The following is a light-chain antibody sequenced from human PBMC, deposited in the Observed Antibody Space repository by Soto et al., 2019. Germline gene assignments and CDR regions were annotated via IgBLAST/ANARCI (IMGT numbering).Light chain of an antibody. Sequence: QSALTQPACVSGSLGQSITISCTGTRSDVGSYNLVSWYQQHPGKAPKLMIYEGSKRPSGVSNRFSGSKSGNTASLTISGLQAEDEADYYCCSYAGSSTLVVFGGGTKLTVL. CDR3: CSYAGSSTLVV. CDR1: RSDVGSYNL. J-gene: IGLJ2*01. V-gene: IGLV2-23*01. CDR2: EGS.